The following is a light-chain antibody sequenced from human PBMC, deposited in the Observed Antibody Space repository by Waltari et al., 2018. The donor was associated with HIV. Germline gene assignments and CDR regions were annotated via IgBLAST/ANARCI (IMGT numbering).Light chain of an antibody. CDR1: YGSIASNY. J-gene: IGLJ2*01. Sequence: NFMLTQPHSVSESPGKTVTLSCTRSYGSIASNYVQWSQQRPGSSPTTVIYEDRQRPSGVPERFSGSTDTSSNSASLTISGLRPEDEADYFCQSYDDNNHIIFGGGTKLTVL. CDR2: EDR. V-gene: IGLV6-57*01. CDR3: QSYDDNNHII.